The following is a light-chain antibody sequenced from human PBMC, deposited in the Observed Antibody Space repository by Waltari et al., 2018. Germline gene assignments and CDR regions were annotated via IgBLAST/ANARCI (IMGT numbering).Light chain of an antibody. J-gene: IGKJ5*01. CDR1: QRVLYSSNNKNY. V-gene: IGKV4-1*01. Sequence: DIVMTQSPDSLAVSLGERATINCKSSQRVLYSSNNKNYLAWYQQKPGQPPKLLMYWAATRASGVPDRFSGSGSGTDFTLTISSLQAEDVAVYYCQQYYSTPRTFGQGTRLEIK. CDR3: QQYYSTPRT. CDR2: WAA.